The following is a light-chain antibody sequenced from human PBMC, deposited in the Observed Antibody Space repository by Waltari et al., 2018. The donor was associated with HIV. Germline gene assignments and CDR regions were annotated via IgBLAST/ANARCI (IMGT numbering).Light chain of an antibody. J-gene: IGLJ1*01. CDR2: HDD. CDR3: QVWVSETDCI. Sequence: YVLTQPPSLSVSPGQTAVITCSGDELADKYISGYRQGPEQPPTLVISHDDVRPSGVSERFSGSRSGDTATLTISGTLSVDEADYLCQVWVSETDCIFGPGT. V-gene: IGLV3-1*01. CDR1: ELADKY.